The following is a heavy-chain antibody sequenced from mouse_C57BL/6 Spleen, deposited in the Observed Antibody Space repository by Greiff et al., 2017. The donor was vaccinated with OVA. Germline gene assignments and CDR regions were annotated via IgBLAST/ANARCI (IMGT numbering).Heavy chain of an antibody. Sequence: EVQRVESGPGLVKPSQSLSLTCSVTGYSITSGYYWNWIRQFPGNKLEWMGYISYDGSNNYNPSLKNRISITRDTSKNQFFLKLNSVTTEDTATYYCARGEGTYWGQGTTLTVSS. CDR2: ISYDGSN. J-gene: IGHJ2*01. CDR1: GYSITSGYY. CDR3: ARGEGTY. V-gene: IGHV3-6*01.